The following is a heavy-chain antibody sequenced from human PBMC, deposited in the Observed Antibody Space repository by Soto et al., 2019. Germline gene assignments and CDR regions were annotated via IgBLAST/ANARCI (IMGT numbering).Heavy chain of an antibody. D-gene: IGHD5-18*01. CDR3: ARDHIQLWALDY. Sequence: EVQLVESGGGLVQPGGSLRLSCAASGFTFSSYWMHWVRQAPGKGLVWVSRINSDGSSTSYADSVKGRFTISKDNAKNTLYLQMNSLRAEDTAVYYCARDHIQLWALDYWGQGTLVTVSS. CDR1: GFTFSSYW. J-gene: IGHJ4*02. CDR2: INSDGSST. V-gene: IGHV3-74*01.